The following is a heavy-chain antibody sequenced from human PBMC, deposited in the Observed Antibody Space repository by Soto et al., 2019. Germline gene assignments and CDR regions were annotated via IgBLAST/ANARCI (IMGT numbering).Heavy chain of an antibody. J-gene: IGHJ4*02. CDR3: VTIDGYYGDYVGY. CDR2: IYYSWST. CDR1: GGSISSSSYY. V-gene: IGHV4-39*01. D-gene: IGHD4-17*01. Sequence: SETLSLTCTVSGGSISSSSYYWGWIRQPPGKGLEWIGSIYYSWSTYYNPSLKSRVTISVDTSKNQFSLKLSSVTAADTAVYYWVTIDGYYGDYVGYWGQGNLVTVSS.